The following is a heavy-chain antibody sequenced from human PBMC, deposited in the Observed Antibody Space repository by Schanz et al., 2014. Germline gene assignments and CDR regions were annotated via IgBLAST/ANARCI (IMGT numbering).Heavy chain of an antibody. V-gene: IGHV3-66*04. CDR2: LYTGGST. D-gene: IGHD7-27*01. CDR3: ASQVLTGHYFDY. CDR1: GFTFSSYS. J-gene: IGHJ4*02. Sequence: EVQLVESGGDLVQPGGSLRLSCAASGFTFSSYSMNWVRQAPGKGLECVSVLYTGGSTFYAESVRGRFFISRDSSKNTLFLHMNSLRAEDTAVYYCASQVLTGHYFDYWGQGTLVTVSS.